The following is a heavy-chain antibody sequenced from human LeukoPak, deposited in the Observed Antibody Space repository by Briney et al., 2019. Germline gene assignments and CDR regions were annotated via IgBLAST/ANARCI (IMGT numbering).Heavy chain of an antibody. V-gene: IGHV3-30*18. D-gene: IGHD2-8*01. Sequence: GGSLRLSCAASGFTFSSYGMHWVRQAPGKGLEWGAVISYDGSNKYYADSVKGRFTISRDNSKNTLYLQMNRLSAEDTAVYYCAKDLGGYCTNGVCYTFDYWGQGTLVTASS. CDR2: ISYDGSNK. CDR1: GFTFSSYG. CDR3: AKDLGGYCTNGVCYTFDY. J-gene: IGHJ4*02.